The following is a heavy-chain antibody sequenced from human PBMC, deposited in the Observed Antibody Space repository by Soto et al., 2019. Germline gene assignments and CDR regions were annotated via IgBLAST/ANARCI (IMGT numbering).Heavy chain of an antibody. CDR2: INSNGGST. CDR1: GFTFSTFA. J-gene: IGHJ4*02. CDR3: ARLREALAY. V-gene: IGHV3-64*01. D-gene: IGHD1-26*01. Sequence: PGGSLRLSCAASGFTFSTFAMHWVRQAPGKGLECISAINSNGGSTYYANSVKGRFTISRDNSKNTLYLQMGSLRAEDMAVYYCARLREALAYWGRGTLVTVSS.